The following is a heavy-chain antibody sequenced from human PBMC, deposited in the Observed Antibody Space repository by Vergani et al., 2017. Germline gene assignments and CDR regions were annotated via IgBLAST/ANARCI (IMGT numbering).Heavy chain of an antibody. J-gene: IGHJ4*02. Sequence: QVQLQESGPGLVKPSETLSLTCTVSGGSISSYYWSWIRQPPGKGLEWIGYIYYSGSTNYNPSLKRRVTISVDTSKNQFSLKLSSVTAADTAVYYCARAPLEWLSLSDWGQGTLVTVSS. CDR3: ARAPLEWLSLSD. CDR1: GGSISSYY. D-gene: IGHD6-19*01. V-gene: IGHV4-59*01. CDR2: IYYSGST.